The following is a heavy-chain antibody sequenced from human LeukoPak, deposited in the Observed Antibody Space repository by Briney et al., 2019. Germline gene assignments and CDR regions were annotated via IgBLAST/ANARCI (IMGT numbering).Heavy chain of an antibody. CDR1: EFTFRSYS. J-gene: IGHJ4*02. Sequence: GGSLRLSCAGSEFTFRSYSMHWVRQAPGKGLEWVSSISGSSSDIYYADSVKGRFTISRDNSKNSLYLQTKSLRAEDTALYYCARRGYHDYSGFDYWGQGTLVTVSS. CDR2: ISGSSSDI. CDR3: ARRGYHDYSGFDY. V-gene: IGHV3-21*01. D-gene: IGHD1-26*01.